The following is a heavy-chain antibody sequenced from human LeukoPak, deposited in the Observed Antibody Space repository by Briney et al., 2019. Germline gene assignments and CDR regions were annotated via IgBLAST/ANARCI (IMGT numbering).Heavy chain of an antibody. D-gene: IGHD4-17*01. Sequence: GGSLRLSCAASGFTFSAYGVTWVRQAPGKGLEWVSSMGVSGDNVHYADSVKGRFAISRDNSKNTLYLQMNSLRAEDAAVYYCAKDPYGDYVGAFDTWGQGTMVIVSS. J-gene: IGHJ3*02. CDR3: AKDPYGDYVGAFDT. CDR1: GFTFSAYG. V-gene: IGHV3-23*01. CDR2: MGVSGDNV.